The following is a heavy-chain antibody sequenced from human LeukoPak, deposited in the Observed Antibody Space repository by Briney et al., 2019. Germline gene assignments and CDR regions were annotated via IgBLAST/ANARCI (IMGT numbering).Heavy chain of an antibody. V-gene: IGHV3-21*01. Sequence: GGSLRLSCAASGFTFSSYSMNWVRQAPGKGLEWVSSISSSGSYIYYADSVKGRFTISRDNAKNSLYLQMNSLRAEDTAVYYCARAPYDSSGYSKSWGQGTLVTVSS. J-gene: IGHJ4*02. D-gene: IGHD3-22*01. CDR1: GFTFSSYS. CDR3: ARAPYDSSGYSKS. CDR2: ISSSGSYI.